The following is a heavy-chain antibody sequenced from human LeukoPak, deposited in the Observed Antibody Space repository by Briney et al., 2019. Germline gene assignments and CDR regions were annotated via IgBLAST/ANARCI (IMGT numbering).Heavy chain of an antibody. CDR2: ISSSSSYI. V-gene: IGHV3-21*01. J-gene: IGHJ5*02. CDR1: GFTFSSYS. Sequence: SGGSLRLSCAASGFTFSSYSMNWVRQAPGKGLEWASSISSSSSYIYYADSVKGRFTISRDNAKNSLYLQMNSLRAEDTAVYYCARVGEYSSSLGPWGQGTLVTVSS. D-gene: IGHD6-6*01. CDR3: ARVGEYSSSLGP.